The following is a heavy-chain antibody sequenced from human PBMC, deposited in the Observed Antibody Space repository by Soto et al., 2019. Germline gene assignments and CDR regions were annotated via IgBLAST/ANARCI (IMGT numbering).Heavy chain of an antibody. CDR1: GGSFSGYY. J-gene: IGHJ5*02. CDR2: INHSGST. D-gene: IGHD5-18*01. CDR3: ARALDTAMASKDNWFDP. V-gene: IGHV4-34*01. Sequence: SDTLSVTCAVYGGSFSGYYWSWIRQPPGKGLEWIGEINHSGSTNYNPSLKSRVTISVDTSKNQFSLKLSSVTAADTAVYYCARALDTAMASKDNWFDPWGQGTLVTVS.